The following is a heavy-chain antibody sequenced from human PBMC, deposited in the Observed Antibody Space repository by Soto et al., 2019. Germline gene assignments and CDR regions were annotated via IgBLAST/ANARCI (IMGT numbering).Heavy chain of an antibody. J-gene: IGHJ4*02. D-gene: IGHD6-13*01. V-gene: IGHV4-59*08. CDR1: GGSISSYY. Sequence: PSETLSLTCTVSGGSISSYYWSWIRQPPGKGLEWIGYIYYSGSTNYNPSLKSRVTISVDTSKNQFSLKLSSVTAADTAVYYCARLILQYSSSQFDYWGQGTLVTVSS. CDR2: IYYSGST. CDR3: ARLILQYSSSQFDY.